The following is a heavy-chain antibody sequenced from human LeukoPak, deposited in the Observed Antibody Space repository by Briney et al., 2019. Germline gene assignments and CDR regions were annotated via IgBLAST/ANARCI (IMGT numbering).Heavy chain of an antibody. CDR2: IKQDGSEK. D-gene: IGHD3-22*01. CDR1: GFTFSSYW. CDR3: ASQMSYYDSSGYSYFDY. J-gene: IGHJ4*02. V-gene: IGHV3-7*01. Sequence: GGSLRLSCAASGFTFSSYWMSWVRQAPGKGGEGVANIKQDGSEKYYVDSEKGRFTISRDNAKNSLYLQMNSLRAEDTAVYYCASQMSYYDSSGYSYFDYWGQGTLVTVSS.